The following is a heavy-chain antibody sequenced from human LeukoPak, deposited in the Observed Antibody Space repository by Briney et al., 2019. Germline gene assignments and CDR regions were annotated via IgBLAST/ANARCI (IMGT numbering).Heavy chain of an antibody. CDR3: ARAWGGYDY. CDR2: IYYSGST. D-gene: IGHD5-12*01. Sequence: SETLSLTCTVSGGSISSYYWSWIRQPPGKGLEWIGYIYYSGSTYYNPSLKSRVTISVDTSKNQFSLKLSSVTAADTAVYYCARAWGGYDYWGQGTLVTVSS. J-gene: IGHJ4*02. CDR1: GGSISSYY. V-gene: IGHV4-59*12.